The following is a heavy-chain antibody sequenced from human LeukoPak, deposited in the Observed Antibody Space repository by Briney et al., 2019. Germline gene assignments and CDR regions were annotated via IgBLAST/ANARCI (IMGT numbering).Heavy chain of an antibody. CDR3: ARAFPERYFDWLPLGTFDY. J-gene: IGHJ4*02. D-gene: IGHD3-9*01. CDR2: INPNSGGT. CDR1: EYTFTGYY. Sequence: ASVKVSCKASEYTFTGYYMHWVRQAPGQGLEWMGWINPNSGGTNYAQKFQGRVTMTRDTSISTAYMELSRLRSDDTAVYYCARAFPERYFDWLPLGTFDYWGQGTLVTVSS. V-gene: IGHV1-2*02.